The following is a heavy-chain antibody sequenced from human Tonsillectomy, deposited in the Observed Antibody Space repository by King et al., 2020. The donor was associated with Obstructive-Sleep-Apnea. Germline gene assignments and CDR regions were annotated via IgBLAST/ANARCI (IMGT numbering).Heavy chain of an antibody. CDR1: GGSISSNVYY. J-gene: IGHJ4*02. Sequence: QLQESGPGLVKPSQTLSLTCTVSGGSISSNVYYWSWIRQHPGKGLEWLGYIYSSWNTYYKPSLESRVIISLDTSKNQFSLKLTSVTAADTAVYYCARGGSGYEPFDYWGQGTLVTVSS. CDR3: ARGGSGYEPFDY. CDR2: IYSSWNT. D-gene: IGHD5-12*01. V-gene: IGHV4-31*03.